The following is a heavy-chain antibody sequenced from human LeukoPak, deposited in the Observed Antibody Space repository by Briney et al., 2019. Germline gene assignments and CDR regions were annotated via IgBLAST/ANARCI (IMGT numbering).Heavy chain of an antibody. V-gene: IGHV3-33*01. D-gene: IGHD2-15*01. CDR3: ARVTCSGGSCYVGLGIDY. CDR1: GFTFSHYG. CDR2: IWYDGSKE. Sequence: GGSLRLSCAASGFTFSHYGMHWVRQAPGKGLEWVAIIWYDGSKEYYEDSVKGRFTISRDNSKNTLYLQMNSLRAEDTAVYYCARVTCSGGSCYVGLGIDYWSQGTLVTVSS. J-gene: IGHJ4*02.